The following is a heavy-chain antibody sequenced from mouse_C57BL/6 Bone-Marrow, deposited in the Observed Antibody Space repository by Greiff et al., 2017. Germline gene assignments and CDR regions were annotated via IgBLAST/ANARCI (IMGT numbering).Heavy chain of an antibody. D-gene: IGHD1-1*02. V-gene: IGHV1-81*01. Sequence: QVQLQQSGAELARPGASVKLSCKASGYTFTSYGISWVKQRTGQGLEWIGEIYPRSGNTYSNEKFKGKATLTADKSSSTAYMELRSLTSEDSAVYVCARYRRDGRGAMGYWGQGTSVTVTS. J-gene: IGHJ4*01. CDR1: GYTFTSYG. CDR2: IYPRSGNT. CDR3: ARYRRDGRGAMGY.